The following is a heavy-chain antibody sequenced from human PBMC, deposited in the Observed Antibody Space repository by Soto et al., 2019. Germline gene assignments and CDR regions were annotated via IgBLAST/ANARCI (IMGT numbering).Heavy chain of an antibody. V-gene: IGHV1-69*19. J-gene: IGHJ4*02. CDR1: GGTFNTYA. CDR2: ISPRFGAA. D-gene: IGHD2-21*01. Sequence: QVQLVQSGAEMKKPGSSVKVSCQSSGGTFNTYAMNWVRQAPGQGPEWIGDISPRFGAANYAPKFQGRVTITADECTGTSYMQLSTLTSEYTALSICSREVQVHSPDVVYWGQGTLVTVSS. CDR3: SREVQVHSPDVVY.